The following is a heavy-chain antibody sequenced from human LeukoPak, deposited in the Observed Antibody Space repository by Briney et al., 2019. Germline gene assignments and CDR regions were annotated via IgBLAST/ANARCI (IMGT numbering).Heavy chain of an antibody. D-gene: IGHD6-19*01. CDR1: GYTFTNYG. J-gene: IGHJ4*02. CDR2: ISAYDGDT. CDR3: AKVPRSIAVAVSFDY. V-gene: IGHV1-18*01. Sequence: ASVKVSCKASGYTFTNYGITWVRQAPGRGLEWMGWISAYDGDTRYAQKVQGRVTMTTDTSATTAYMELRSLISDDTAVYYCAKVPRSIAVAVSFDYWGQGTLVTVSS.